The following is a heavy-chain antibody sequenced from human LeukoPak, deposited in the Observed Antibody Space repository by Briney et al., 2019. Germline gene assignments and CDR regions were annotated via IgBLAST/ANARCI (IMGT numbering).Heavy chain of an antibody. CDR1: GYTFTSYG. D-gene: IGHD1-7*01. Sequence: ASVKVSCKASGYTFTSYGISWVRQAPGQGLEWMGWISAYNGNTNYAQKFQGRVTITTDESTSTAYMELSSLRSEDTAVYYCARNTNWNYAYYYYYYMDVWGKGTTVTVSS. CDR3: ARNTNWNYAYYYYYYMDV. V-gene: IGHV1-18*01. CDR2: ISAYNGNT. J-gene: IGHJ6*03.